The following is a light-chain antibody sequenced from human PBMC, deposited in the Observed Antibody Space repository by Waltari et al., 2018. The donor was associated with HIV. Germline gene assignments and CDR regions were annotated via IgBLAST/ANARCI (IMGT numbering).Light chain of an antibody. Sequence: QSALTQPPPASGSPGQSVTVSCPGTSRDIGYFNYVSWYQQHPGKAPKLLIYDVNKRPSGVPDRFSASKSGATASLTVSGLLAEDEADYYCAAYAGNNIVIFGGGTKVTV. J-gene: IGLJ2*01. CDR1: SRDIGYFNY. V-gene: IGLV2-8*01. CDR3: AAYAGNNIVI. CDR2: DVN.